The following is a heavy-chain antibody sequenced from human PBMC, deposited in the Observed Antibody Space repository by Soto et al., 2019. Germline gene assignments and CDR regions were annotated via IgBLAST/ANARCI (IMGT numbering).Heavy chain of an antibody. CDR1: GFTFSSYW. CDR2: IKQDGSEK. D-gene: IGHD5-18*01. J-gene: IGHJ4*02. V-gene: IGHV3-7*03. Sequence: LSLTCAASGFTFSSYWMSWVRQAPGKGLEWVANIKQDGSEKYYVDSVKGRFTISRDNAKNSLYLQMNSLRAEDTAVYYCARDPASDVDTAMVDYWGQGTLVTVSS. CDR3: ARDPASDVDTAMVDY.